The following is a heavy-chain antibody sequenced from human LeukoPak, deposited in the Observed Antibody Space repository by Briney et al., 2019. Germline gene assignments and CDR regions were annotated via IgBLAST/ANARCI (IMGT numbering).Heavy chain of an antibody. J-gene: IGHJ5*02. V-gene: IGHV4-38-2*01. CDR1: GYSISGGYY. Sequence: SETPSLXCAVSGYSISGGYYWGWIRQPPGKGLEWIGSIYHSGSTYYNPSLKSRVTISVDTSKNQFSLKLSSVTAADTAVYYCARVGRFLEWFRGAFDPWGQGTLVTVSS. CDR3: ARVGRFLEWFRGAFDP. D-gene: IGHD3-3*01. CDR2: IYHSGST.